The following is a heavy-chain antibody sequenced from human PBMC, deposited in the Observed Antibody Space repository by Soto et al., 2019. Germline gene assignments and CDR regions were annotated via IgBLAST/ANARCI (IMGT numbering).Heavy chain of an antibody. V-gene: IGHV1-2*04. CDR2: INPNSGGT. Sequence: GASVKGSCKAAGYTFTGYYMHWVRQAPGQGLEWMGWINPNSGGTNYAQKFQGWVTMTRDTSISTAYMELSRLRSDDTAVYYCAREYSSSTGMDVWGQGTTVTVSS. J-gene: IGHJ6*02. CDR3: AREYSSSTGMDV. CDR1: GYTFTGYY. D-gene: IGHD6-6*01.